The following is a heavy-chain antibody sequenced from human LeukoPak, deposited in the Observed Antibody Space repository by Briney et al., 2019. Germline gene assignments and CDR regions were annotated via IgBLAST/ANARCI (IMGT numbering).Heavy chain of an antibody. CDR3: ARDSSGYQ. Sequence: GGSLRLSCAASGFTFSTYWMSWVRQAPGKGLEWVANIKEDGSEKYYGDSVKGRFTISRDNAKNSLYLEMNSLRVEGTAVYYCARDSSGYQWGQGTLVTVSS. CDR1: GFTFSTYW. V-gene: IGHV3-7*01. CDR2: IKEDGSEK. D-gene: IGHD3-22*01. J-gene: IGHJ4*02.